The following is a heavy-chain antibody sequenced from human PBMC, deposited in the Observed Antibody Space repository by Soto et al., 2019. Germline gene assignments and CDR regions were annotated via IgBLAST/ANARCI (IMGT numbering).Heavy chain of an antibody. CDR3: ARSMGPAAISNY. CDR2: INFKSATT. CDR1: GNTFIGYY. J-gene: IGHJ4*02. D-gene: IGHD2-2*01. Sequence: SSVKVSCKVSGNTFIGYYMHWVRQAPGQGLGWLGGINFKSATTHHAQKFQGWVTMTRDTSISTAYMELSRLRSDDTAVYYCARSMGPAAISNYWGQGPLVTVSS. V-gene: IGHV1-2*04.